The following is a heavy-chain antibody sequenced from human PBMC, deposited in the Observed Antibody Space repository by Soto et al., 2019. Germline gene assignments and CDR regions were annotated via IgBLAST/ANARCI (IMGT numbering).Heavy chain of an antibody. D-gene: IGHD2-8*02. CDR1: GDSVSSNSAA. CDR3: ARDFGGSGLNWAPGGYGMDV. CDR2: TYYRSKWYN. V-gene: IGHV6-1*01. J-gene: IGHJ6*02. Sequence: SQTLSLTCAISGDSVSSNSAAWNWIRQSPSRGLEWLGRTYYRSKWYNDYAVSVKSRITINPDTSKNQFSLQLNSVTPEDTAVYYCARDFGGSGLNWAPGGYGMDVWGQGTKVTVSS.